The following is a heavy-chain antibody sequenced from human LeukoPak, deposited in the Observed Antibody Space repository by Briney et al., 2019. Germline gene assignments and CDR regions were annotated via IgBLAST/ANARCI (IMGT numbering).Heavy chain of an antibody. Sequence: SQTLSLICAISGDSFSSNSAAWNWIRQSPSRGLEWLGRTYYRSKWYNDYAVSVKSRITINPDTSKNQFSLQLSSVTPEDTAVYYCARDSPLTTVTTFPYWYFDLWGRGTLVTVSS. J-gene: IGHJ2*01. CDR2: TYYRSKWYN. D-gene: IGHD4-17*01. V-gene: IGHV6-1*01. CDR3: ARDSPLTTVTTFPYWYFDL. CDR1: GDSFSSNSAA.